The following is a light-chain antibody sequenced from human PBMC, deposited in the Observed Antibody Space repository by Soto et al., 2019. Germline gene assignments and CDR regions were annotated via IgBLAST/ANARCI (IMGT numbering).Light chain of an antibody. CDR3: HHRGKWPLT. V-gene: IGKV3-11*01. CDR2: GAS. Sequence: EIVLTQSPATLSLSPGESATLSCRASQSVSSYLAWYQQKPGQAPRLLIYGASIRATGIPARFSGSGSGTDFTLTISSLEPEVFAVFYCHHRGKWPLTFGQGTELEIK. J-gene: IGKJ2*01. CDR1: QSVSSY.